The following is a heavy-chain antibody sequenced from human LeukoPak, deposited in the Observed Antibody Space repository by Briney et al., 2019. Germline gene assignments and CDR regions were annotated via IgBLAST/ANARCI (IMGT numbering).Heavy chain of an antibody. CDR1: GFTFSSYW. V-gene: IGHV3-15*01. J-gene: IGHJ4*02. D-gene: IGHD3-10*01. Sequence: PGGSLRLSCAASGFTFSSYWMSWVRQAPGKGLEWVGRIKSKTDGGTTDYAAPVKGRFTISRDDSKNTLYLQMNSLKTEDTAVYYCTTDLLWFGDPTLSILDWGQGTLVTVSS. CDR2: IKSKTDGGTT. CDR3: TTDLLWFGDPTLSILD.